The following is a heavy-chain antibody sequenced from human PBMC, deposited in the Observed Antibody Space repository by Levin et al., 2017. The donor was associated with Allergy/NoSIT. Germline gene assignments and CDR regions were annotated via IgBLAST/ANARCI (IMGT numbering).Heavy chain of an antibody. V-gene: IGHV4-31*03. CDR1: GDSISSGHYY. D-gene: IGHD2-8*02. J-gene: IGHJ5*01. CDR2: SYYSGSA. CDR3: ARVRKAGGRGWFDS. Sequence: PSETLSLTCTVSGDSISSGHYYWSWIRQPPGKGLEWIGHSYYSGSAYYNPSLKSRLTISVDTSKNQFSLKLSSVTAADTAVCCCARVRKAGGRGWFDSWGQGTLVTVSS.